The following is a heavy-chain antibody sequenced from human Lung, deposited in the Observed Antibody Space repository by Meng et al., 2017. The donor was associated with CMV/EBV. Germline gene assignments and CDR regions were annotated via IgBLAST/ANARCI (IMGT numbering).Heavy chain of an antibody. CDR1: GYTFSSCA. J-gene: IGHJ4*02. V-gene: IGHV7-4-1*02. CDR3: ARETLGFCSSTSCYIGPHNY. D-gene: IGHD2-2*01. CDR2: FNTNTWNP. Sequence: HVQLVHAGSDFKIPGAPVKASCKASGYTFSSCAIQLVRQAPGQGLEWMGSFNTNTWNPTYAHGFTGRFVSSLDTSVSTAYLQISSLKSEYTAVYYWARETLGFCSSTSCYIGPHNYWGQGTLVTVSS.